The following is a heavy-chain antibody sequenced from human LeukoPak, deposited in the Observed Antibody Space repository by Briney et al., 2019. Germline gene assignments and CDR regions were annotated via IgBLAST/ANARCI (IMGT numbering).Heavy chain of an antibody. Sequence: GGSLRLSCAASGFTFSSYAMHWVRQAPGKGLEWVAVISYDGSNKYYADSVKGRFTISRDNSKNTLYLQMNTLRAEDTAVYYCAKRDILTGYSPDWGQGTLVTVSS. J-gene: IGHJ4*02. D-gene: IGHD3-9*01. V-gene: IGHV3-30-3*02. CDR1: GFTFSSYA. CDR2: ISYDGSNK. CDR3: AKRDILTGYSPD.